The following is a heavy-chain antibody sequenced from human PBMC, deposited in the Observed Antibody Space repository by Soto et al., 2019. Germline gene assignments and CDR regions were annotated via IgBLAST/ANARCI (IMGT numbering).Heavy chain of an antibody. J-gene: IGHJ4*02. D-gene: IGHD2-2*01. Sequence: SETLSLTCTVSGGSNIRDGYYWSWIRQHPGKGLEWIAYISYSGSSYSNPSLKSRVTISADTSKNQFSLRLTSVTAADTAVYFCARATPAGSADFWGQGTLVT. CDR2: ISYSGSS. CDR3: ARATPAGSADF. V-gene: IGHV4-31*03. CDR1: GGSNIRDGYY.